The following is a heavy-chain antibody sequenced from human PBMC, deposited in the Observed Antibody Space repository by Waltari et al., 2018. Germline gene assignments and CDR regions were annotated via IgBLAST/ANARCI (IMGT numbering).Heavy chain of an antibody. V-gene: IGHV3-74*01. CDR1: GFTFSNYW. J-gene: IGHJ4*02. CDR2: SDTDGMTT. Sequence: EVQLVESGGGLVQPGGSLRLPCAASGFTFSNYWMHWVRQAPGKGLVWVSRSDTDGMTTDYADSVKGRFIISRDNARNTLYLQMNSLRAEDTAIYYCGSDLTGVQDFWGPGTLVTVSS. CDR3: GSDLTGVQDF. D-gene: IGHD2-8*02.